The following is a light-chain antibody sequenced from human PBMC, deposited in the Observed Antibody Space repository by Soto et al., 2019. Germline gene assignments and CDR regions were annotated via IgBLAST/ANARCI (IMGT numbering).Light chain of an antibody. CDR3: NSYTRSASVI. CDR2: DVT. V-gene: IGLV2-14*01. CDR1: SSDIGGYNY. J-gene: IGLJ2*01. Sequence: QSALTQPASVSGSPGQSITISCTGTSSDIGGYNYISWYQQYPGKAPKLMIYDVTTRPPGVSNRFSGSKSGNTASLTISGLQAEDEADYYCNSYTRSASVIFGGGTKVTV.